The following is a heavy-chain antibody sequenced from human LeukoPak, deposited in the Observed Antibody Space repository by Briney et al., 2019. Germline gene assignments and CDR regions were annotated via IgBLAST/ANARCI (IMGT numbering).Heavy chain of an antibody. CDR3: VRGYSFGPYGMDV. J-gene: IGHJ6*02. D-gene: IGHD2-15*01. V-gene: IGHV3-74*01. Sequence: PGGSLRLSCAAAGFTFSSYWMHWVRQAPGKGLGWVSRINSDGSSTSSADSVKGRFTISRDNSKNTLYLQMSSLRAEATAVYFCVRGYSFGPYGMDVWGQGTTVTVSS. CDR2: INSDGSST. CDR1: GFTFSSYW.